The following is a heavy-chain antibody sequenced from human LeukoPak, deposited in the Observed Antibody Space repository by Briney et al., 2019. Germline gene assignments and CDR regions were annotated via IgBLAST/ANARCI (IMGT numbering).Heavy chain of an antibody. J-gene: IGHJ6*02. D-gene: IGHD2-21*02. CDR1: GGSISSSSYY. CDR3: ARGLQSELYYYYGMDV. Sequence: SETLTLTCTASGGSISSSSYYWGWMPQPPGKGLESIGSIYYSGSSYYNPSLKSRVTISVDTSKNQFSLKLSSVTAADTAVYYCARGLQSELYYYYGMDVWGQGTTVTVSS. V-gene: IGHV4-39*01. CDR2: IYYSGSS.